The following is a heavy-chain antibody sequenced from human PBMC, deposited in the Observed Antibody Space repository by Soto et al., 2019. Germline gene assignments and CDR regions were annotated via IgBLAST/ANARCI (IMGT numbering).Heavy chain of an antibody. V-gene: IGHV4-59*08. Sequence: PSETLSLTCTVSGGSISSYYWNWIRQPPGKGLEWIGYIYYSGSTNYNPSLKSRVTISVDTSKNQFSLKLSSVIAADTAVYYCARTGTNGPYDYWGQGTLVTVSS. D-gene: IGHD1-1*01. J-gene: IGHJ4*02. CDR3: ARTGTNGPYDY. CDR1: GGSISSYY. CDR2: IYYSGST.